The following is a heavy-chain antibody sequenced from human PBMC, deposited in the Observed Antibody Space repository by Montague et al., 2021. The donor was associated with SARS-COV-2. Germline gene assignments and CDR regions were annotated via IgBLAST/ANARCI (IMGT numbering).Heavy chain of an antibody. CDR1: GFTFSSYA. D-gene: IGHD3-9*01. V-gene: IGHV3-30-3*01. CDR3: ASPRGPSYYDILTGSAFDC. Sequence: SLRLSCAASGFTFSSYAMHWVRQAPGKGLEWVAVISYDGSNKYYADSVKGRFTISRDNSKNTLYLQMNSLRAEDTAVYYCASPRGPSYYDILTGSAFDCWGQGTLVTVSS. CDR2: ISYDGSNK. J-gene: IGHJ4*02.